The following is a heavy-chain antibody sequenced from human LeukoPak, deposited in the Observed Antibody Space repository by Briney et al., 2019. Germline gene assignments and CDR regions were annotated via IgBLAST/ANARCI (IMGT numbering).Heavy chain of an antibody. D-gene: IGHD5-18*01. Sequence: PGGSLRLSCAASGSTFNDYDMHWVREATAKGLEWLSGIGTAHDAHYAGSVKGRFTISRESATNSVYLQMNSLRDGDTAVYYCARLRGYSYGINGFDIWGQGTMVTVSS. J-gene: IGHJ3*02. V-gene: IGHV3-13*01. CDR2: IGTAHDA. CDR1: GSTFNDYD. CDR3: ARLRGYSYGINGFDI.